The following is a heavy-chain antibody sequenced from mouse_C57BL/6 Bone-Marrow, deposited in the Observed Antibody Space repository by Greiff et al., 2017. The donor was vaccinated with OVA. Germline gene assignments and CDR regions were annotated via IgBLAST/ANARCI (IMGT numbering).Heavy chain of an antibody. J-gene: IGHJ2*01. CDR1: GFNIKDDY. D-gene: IGHD1-1*01. CDR2: IDPENGDT. CDR3: TPYYYGSTDY. V-gene: IGHV14-4*01. Sequence: EVQLQQSGAELVRPGASVKLSCTASGFNIKDDYMHWVKQRPEQGLEWIGWIDPENGDTEYASKFQGKATITADTSSHTAYLQLSSLTSEDTAVYYCTPYYYGSTDYGGQGTTLTVSS.